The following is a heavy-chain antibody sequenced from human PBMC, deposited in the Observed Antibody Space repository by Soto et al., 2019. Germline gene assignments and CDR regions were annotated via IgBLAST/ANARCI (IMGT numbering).Heavy chain of an antibody. CDR3: ASLYCSGGSCDSLSFHYGMDV. CDR1: GFTFSRYA. J-gene: IGHJ6*02. CDR2: ISYDGSNK. Sequence: GGSLRLSCAASGFTFSRYAMHWVRQAPGKGLEWVAVISYDGSNKYYADSVKGRFTISRDNSKNTLYLQMNSLRAEDTAVYYCASLYCSGGSCDSLSFHYGMDVWGQGTTVTVSS. V-gene: IGHV3-30-3*01. D-gene: IGHD2-15*01.